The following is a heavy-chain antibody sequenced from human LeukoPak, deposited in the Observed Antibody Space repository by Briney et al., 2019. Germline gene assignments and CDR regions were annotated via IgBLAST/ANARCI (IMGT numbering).Heavy chain of an antibody. V-gene: IGHV3-7*01. J-gene: IGHJ4*02. CDR2: IKQDGSEK. D-gene: IGHD3-22*01. Sequence: GGSLRLSCAASGFTFSSYWMSWVRQAPGKGLEWVANIKQDGSEKYYVDSVKGRFTIPRDNAKNSLYLQMNSLRAEDTAVYYCAREEYYDSSGYSNLIYWGQGTLVTVSS. CDR1: GFTFSSYW. CDR3: AREEYYDSSGYSNLIY.